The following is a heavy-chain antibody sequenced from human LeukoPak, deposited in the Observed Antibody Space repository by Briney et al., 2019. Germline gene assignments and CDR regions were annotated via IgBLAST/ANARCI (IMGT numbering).Heavy chain of an antibody. V-gene: IGHV1-8*03. Sequence: ASVKVSCKASGYTFTSYDINWVRQATGQGLEWMGWMNPNSGNTDYAQKFQGRVTITRNTSISTAYMELSSLRSEDTAVYYCARDVRGEYFDYWGQGTLVTVSS. J-gene: IGHJ4*02. D-gene: IGHD3-10*01. CDR2: MNPNSGNT. CDR3: ARDVRGEYFDY. CDR1: GYTFTSYD.